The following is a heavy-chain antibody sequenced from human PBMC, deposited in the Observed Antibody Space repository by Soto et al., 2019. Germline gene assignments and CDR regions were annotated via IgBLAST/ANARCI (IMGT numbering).Heavy chain of an antibody. CDR3: ARLLHWVPYYYDSSPYTFEKWFDP. D-gene: IGHD3-22*01. CDR2: IYHGVST. J-gene: IGHJ5*02. CDR1: GYSISSGYY. V-gene: IGHV4-38-2*01. Sequence: SETLSLTGAVSGYSISSGYYWGWLRQPPGKGLEWIGSIYHGVSTYYNPSLNSRVTLSIDMTNNHVSLILNSVTAADTAVYYCARLLHWVPYYYDSSPYTFEKWFDPLGQGNLVTVSS.